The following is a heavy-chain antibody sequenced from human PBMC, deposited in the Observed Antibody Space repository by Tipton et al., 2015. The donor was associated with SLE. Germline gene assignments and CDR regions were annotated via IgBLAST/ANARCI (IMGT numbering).Heavy chain of an antibody. CDR1: GYTFTNYG. CDR3: VRRDCTPTSCFNNWFDP. J-gene: IGHJ5*02. Sequence: QLVQSGAEVREPGASVEVSCTASGYTFTNYGISWVRQAPGQGLGWMGWISLYNGDTNYAQKFQGRISMTADTSTSTAYMGLGSLRSDDTAVYYCVRRDCTPTSCFNNWFDPWGQGILATVSS. CDR2: ISLYNGDT. V-gene: IGHV1-18*01. D-gene: IGHD2-2*01.